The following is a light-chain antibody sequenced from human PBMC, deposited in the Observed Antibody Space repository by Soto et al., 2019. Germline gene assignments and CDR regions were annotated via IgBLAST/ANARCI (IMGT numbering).Light chain of an antibody. V-gene: IGLV2-11*01. Sequence: QSALTQPRSVSGSPGQSVTISCTGTSSDVGGYNYVSWYQQHPGKAPKLMIYDVSKLPSGVPDRFSGSKSGHTASLTISGLQSEDEADYYCCSYAGSVFGTGTEVTVL. CDR2: DVS. CDR3: CSYAGSV. J-gene: IGLJ1*01. CDR1: SSDVGGYNY.